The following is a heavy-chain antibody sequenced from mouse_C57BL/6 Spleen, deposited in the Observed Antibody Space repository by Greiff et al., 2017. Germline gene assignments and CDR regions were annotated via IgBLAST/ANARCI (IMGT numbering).Heavy chain of an antibody. V-gene: IGHV2-9-1*01. D-gene: IGHD1-1*02. J-gene: IGHJ4*01. CDR3: ARDYGKSFYYAMDY. CDR2: LWTGGGT. Sequence: VKLVESGPGLVAPSQSLSITCTVSGFSLTSYAISWVRQPPGKGLEWLGVLWTGGGTNYNSALKSRLSISKDNSKSQVFLKMNSLQTDDTARYYCARDYGKSFYYAMDYWGQGTSVTVAS. CDR1: GFSLTSYA.